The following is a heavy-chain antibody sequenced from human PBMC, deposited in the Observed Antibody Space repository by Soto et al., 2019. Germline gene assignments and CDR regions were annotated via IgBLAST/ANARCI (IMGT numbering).Heavy chain of an antibody. D-gene: IGHD2-2*01. V-gene: IGHV3-15*01. CDR2: IKRKIDGETI. J-gene: IGHJ3*02. CDR1: GFTFSHVW. CDR3: ATEASCGITNCPRAFDI. Sequence: PGGSLRLSCAASGFTFSHVWMRWVRQAPGKGLEWVGRIKRKIDGETIDYAAPVKGRFTISRNDSKDTLYLQMNSLKTEDTAVYYCATEASCGITNCPRAFDIWGHGSVVTFSS.